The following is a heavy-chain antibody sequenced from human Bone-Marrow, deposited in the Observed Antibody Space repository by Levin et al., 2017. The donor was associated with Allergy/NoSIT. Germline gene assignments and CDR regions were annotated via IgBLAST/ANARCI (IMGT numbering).Heavy chain of an antibody. CDR1: GFIFSNYG. V-gene: IGHV3-30*18. D-gene: IGHD2-2*01. CDR3: AKVFESHCSGTGCYQGYYDY. CDR2: TSYDGSNK. J-gene: IGHJ4*02. Sequence: PGGSLRLSCAASGFIFSNYGMHWVRQAPGKGLEWVAVTSYDGSNKYYADSVKGRFTISRDNSQNTLYLQMNSVRPEDTAVYHCAKVFESHCSGTGCYQGYYDYWGQGTLVTVSA.